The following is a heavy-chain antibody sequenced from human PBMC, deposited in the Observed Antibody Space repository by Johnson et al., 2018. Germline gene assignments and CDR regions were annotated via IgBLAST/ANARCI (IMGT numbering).Heavy chain of an antibody. Sequence: VQLVESGGGVVQSGRSLRLSCAASGFTFSSYALHWVRQAPGKGLEWVAVISYDGTNKKYADSVKGRFTISRDYSQNTLYLQMNSLSPSDTAIFYCARDSSLVGDYGGNFNYWGQGTLVTVSS. D-gene: IGHD4-17*01. CDR2: ISYDGTNK. J-gene: IGHJ4*02. CDR3: ARDSSLVGDYGGNFNY. CDR1: GFTFSSYA. V-gene: IGHV3-30-3*01.